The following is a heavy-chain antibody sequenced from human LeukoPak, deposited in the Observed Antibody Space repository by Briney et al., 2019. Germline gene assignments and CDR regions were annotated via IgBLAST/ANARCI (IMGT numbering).Heavy chain of an antibody. J-gene: IGHJ4*02. Sequence: SETLSLTCTVSGGSISTYYWSWIRQPPGKGLEWIGYIYYSGSTNFNPSLKSRVTISVDTSKNQFSLKLTSVTAADTAVYYCARDSGVLGANFDYWGQGTLVTASS. CDR2: IYYSGST. D-gene: IGHD1-26*01. V-gene: IGHV4-59*01. CDR1: GGSISTYY. CDR3: ARDSGVLGANFDY.